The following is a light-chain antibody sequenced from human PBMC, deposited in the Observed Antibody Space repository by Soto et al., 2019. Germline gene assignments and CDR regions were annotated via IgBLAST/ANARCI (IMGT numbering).Light chain of an antibody. J-gene: IGKJ4*01. CDR1: QSISSW. CDR3: QHYNSYFLT. Sequence: DIQMTQSPSTLSASVGDRVTITCRASQSISSWLAWYQQKPGQAPKLLIYDASSLESGVPSRFSGSGSGTEFTLTISSLQTDEFATYYCQHYNSYFLTVGGGTKVESK. V-gene: IGKV1-5*01. CDR2: DAS.